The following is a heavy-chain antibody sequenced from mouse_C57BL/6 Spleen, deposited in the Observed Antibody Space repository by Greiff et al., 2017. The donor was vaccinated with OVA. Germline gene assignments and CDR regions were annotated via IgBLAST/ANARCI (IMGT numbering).Heavy chain of an antibody. D-gene: IGHD4-1*01. CDR2: IDPSDSET. Sequence: QVQLQQPGAELVRPGSSVKLSCKASGYTFTSYWMHWVKQRPIQGLEWIGNIDPSDSETHYNQKFKDKATLTVDKSSSTAYMQLSSLTSEDSAVYFCARDPGTGWFAYWGQGTLVTVSA. CDR1: GYTFTSYW. CDR3: ARDPGTGWFAY. J-gene: IGHJ3*01. V-gene: IGHV1-52*01.